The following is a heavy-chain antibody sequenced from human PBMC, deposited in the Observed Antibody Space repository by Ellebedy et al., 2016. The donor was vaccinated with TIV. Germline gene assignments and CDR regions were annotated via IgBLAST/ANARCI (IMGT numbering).Heavy chain of an antibody. CDR3: ARGTRSADRRFDS. J-gene: IGHJ4*02. CDR2: INHSGST. CDR1: GGSFSGYY. Sequence: MPSETLSLTCAVYGGSFSGYYWSWIRQPPGKGLEWIGEINHSGSTNYNPSLKGRVTVSVDTSKNQFSLNLTSVTAADTAVYYCARGTRSADRRFDSWGQGTLVTVSS. V-gene: IGHV4-34*01.